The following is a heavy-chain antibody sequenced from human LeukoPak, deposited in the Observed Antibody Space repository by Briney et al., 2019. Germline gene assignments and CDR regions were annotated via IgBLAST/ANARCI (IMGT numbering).Heavy chain of an antibody. D-gene: IGHD3-10*01. Sequence: GGSLRLSCAASGFTFSSYWMHWVRQAPGKGLVWVSRINSDGSSTSYADSVKGRFIISRDNAKNTLHLQMNSLRVEDTSVYYWSKGGPLLGGVVISEAHYWGQGTLVTVSS. CDR2: INSDGSST. CDR1: GFTFSSYW. V-gene: IGHV3-74*01. J-gene: IGHJ4*02. CDR3: SKGGPLLGGVVISEAHY.